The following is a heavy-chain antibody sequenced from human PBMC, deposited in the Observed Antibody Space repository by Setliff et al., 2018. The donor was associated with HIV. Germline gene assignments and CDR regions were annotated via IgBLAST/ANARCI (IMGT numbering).Heavy chain of an antibody. CDR1: GGSITTSTFY. Sequence: KTSETLSLTCTVSGGSITTSTFYWGWIRQPPGKGLEWIGSVYSSGSTYYNPSLKSRVTVSVDTSKDQFSLRLSSVTVADTAVYYCASGQWLEHAFDIWGQGTVVTVSS. V-gene: IGHV4-39*01. CDR3: ASGQWLEHAFDI. CDR2: VYSSGST. J-gene: IGHJ3*02. D-gene: IGHD6-19*01.